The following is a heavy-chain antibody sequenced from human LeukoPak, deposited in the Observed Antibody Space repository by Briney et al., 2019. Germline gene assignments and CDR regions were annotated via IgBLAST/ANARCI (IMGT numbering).Heavy chain of an antibody. J-gene: IGHJ4*02. CDR3: AKVGYSGYSLNFFFDY. CDR2: IRYDGSNK. Sequence: GGSLRLSCAASGFTFSSYGMHWVRQAPGKGLEWVAFIRYDGSNKYYADSVKGRFTISRDNSKNTLYLQMNSLRAEDTAVYYCAKVGYSGYSLNFFFDYWGQGTLVTVSS. V-gene: IGHV3-30*02. D-gene: IGHD5-12*01. CDR1: GFTFSSYG.